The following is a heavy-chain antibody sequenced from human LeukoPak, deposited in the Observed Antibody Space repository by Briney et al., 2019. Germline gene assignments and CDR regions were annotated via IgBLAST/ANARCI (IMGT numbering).Heavy chain of an antibody. J-gene: IGHJ6*03. Sequence: PGGSLRLSCAASGFTFSSYSMNWVRQAPGKGLEWVSSISRSGTYIYYADSVQGRFTISRDNAKNSLYLKMNSLRAEDTAVYYCARVGYTNSFGYYYYYMDVWAKGTMVTVSS. CDR2: ISRSGTYI. D-gene: IGHD4-11*01. CDR1: GFTFSSYS. V-gene: IGHV3-21*01. CDR3: ARVGYTNSFGYYYYYMDV.